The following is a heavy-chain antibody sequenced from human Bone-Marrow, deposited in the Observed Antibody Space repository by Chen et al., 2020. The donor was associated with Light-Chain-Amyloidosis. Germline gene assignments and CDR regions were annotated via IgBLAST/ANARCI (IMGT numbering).Heavy chain of an antibody. CDR2: IIPSGST. CDR1: GGSFSGYY. J-gene: IGHJ6*03. V-gene: IGHV4-34*01. D-gene: IGHD5-18*01. CDR3: ARGRGYSYGHVRAYNYMDV. Sequence: QVQLQQWGAGLLKPSETLSLTCAVYGGSFSGYYWNWIRQPPGKGLEWIGEIIPSGSTNYSPFLKSRVTISLDTSQSQFSLNLSSMTAADTAVYYCARGRGYSYGHVRAYNYMDVWGKGTTVTVSS.